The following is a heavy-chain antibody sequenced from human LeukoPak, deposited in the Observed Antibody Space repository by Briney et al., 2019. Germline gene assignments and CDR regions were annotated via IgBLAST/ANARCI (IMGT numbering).Heavy chain of an antibody. J-gene: IGHJ3*02. CDR3: ARHPHSGSYYIRDAFDI. Sequence: GESLKISCKGSGYGFTSYWIGWVRQMPRKGLEWMGIIYPGDSDTRYSPSFQGQVTISADKSISTAYLQWSSLKASDTAMYYCARHPHSGSYYIRDAFDIWGQGTMVTVSS. CDR2: IYPGDSDT. D-gene: IGHD3-10*01. CDR1: GYGFTSYW. V-gene: IGHV5-51*01.